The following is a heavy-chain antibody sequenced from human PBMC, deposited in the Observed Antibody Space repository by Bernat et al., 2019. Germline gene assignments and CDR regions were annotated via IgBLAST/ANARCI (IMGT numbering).Heavy chain of an antibody. CDR1: GGSISSSTYY. CDR2: IYYSGGT. J-gene: IGHJ2*01. V-gene: IGHV4-39*01. D-gene: IGHD1-26*01. CDR3: ARRWALLNFDL. Sequence: QLQLQESGPGLVKPSETLSLTCTVSGGSISSSTYYWGWIRQPPGKRLECIGSIYYSGGTYYNPSLKSRLTISVDTSKNQFSLKLNSVTAADTAVYYCARRWALLNFDLWGRGTLVTVSS.